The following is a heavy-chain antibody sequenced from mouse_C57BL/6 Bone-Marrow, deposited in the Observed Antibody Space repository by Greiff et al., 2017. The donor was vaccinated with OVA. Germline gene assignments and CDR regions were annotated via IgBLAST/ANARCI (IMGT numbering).Heavy chain of an antibody. J-gene: IGHJ2*01. D-gene: IGHD1-1*01. CDR2: ISSGGDYI. CDR1: GFTFSSYA. CDR3: TRDLGPVTTVFDY. Sequence: EVQLVESGEGLVKPGGSLKLSCAASGFTFSSYAMSWVRQTPEKRLEWVAYISSGGDYIYYADTVKGRFTISRDNARNTLYLQMSSLKTEDTAMYYCTRDLGPVTTVFDYWGQGTTLTVSS. V-gene: IGHV5-9-1*02.